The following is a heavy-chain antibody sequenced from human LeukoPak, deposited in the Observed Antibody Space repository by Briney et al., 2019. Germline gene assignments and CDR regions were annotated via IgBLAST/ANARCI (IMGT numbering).Heavy chain of an antibody. CDR3: TKGSQSTGGRFVP. CDR1: GFTFDDYA. J-gene: IGHJ5*02. V-gene: IGHV3-9*01. Sequence: GGSLRLSCAASGFTFDDYAMHWVRQAPGKGLEWVSGISWNGGVIGYAGSVKGRFTISRDNAKNSLYLQMDSLRADDTAFYYCTKGSQSTGGRFVPWGQGTLVIVSS. CDR2: ISWNGGVI. D-gene: IGHD1-14*01.